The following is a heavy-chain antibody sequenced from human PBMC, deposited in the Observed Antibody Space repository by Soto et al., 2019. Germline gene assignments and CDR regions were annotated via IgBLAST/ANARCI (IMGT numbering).Heavy chain of an antibody. Sequence: QVQLQQWGAGLLKPSETLPLTCAVSGGSFSGYYWSWIRQPPGKGLEWIGEIIHTGSTNSNPSLTSRITISVDTSKKHFSRKLSSVTAADTAVYYCARVGQPPSDYWGQGTLVTVSS. J-gene: IGHJ4*02. CDR1: GGSFSGYY. CDR3: ARVGQPPSDY. V-gene: IGHV4-34*12. D-gene: IGHD2-2*01. CDR2: IIHTGST.